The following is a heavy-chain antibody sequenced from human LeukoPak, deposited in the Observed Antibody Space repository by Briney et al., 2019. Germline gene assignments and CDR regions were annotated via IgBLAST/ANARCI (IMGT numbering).Heavy chain of an antibody. D-gene: IGHD3-10*01. CDR2: IYISGST. CDR3: ARDWSYDRSFDI. V-gene: IGHV4-4*07. CDR1: GGSISSYY. Sequence: PSETLSLTCTVSGGSISSYYWSWIRQPAGKGLEWIGRIYISGSTNYNPSLKSRVTIPIDKSKNQFSLKLSSVTAADTAVYYCARDWSYDRSFDIWGQGTMVTVSS. J-gene: IGHJ3*02.